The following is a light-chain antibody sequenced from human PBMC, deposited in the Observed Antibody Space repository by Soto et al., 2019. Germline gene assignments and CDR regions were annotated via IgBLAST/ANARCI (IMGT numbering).Light chain of an antibody. Sequence: PGERATLSCRTSQSVSGDYLAWYQQKPGQPPRLLIYGASSRATGAPDRFSGSGSGTDFTLTISRLEPEDFAVYYCQQYDNYLTFGPGTKVDIK. CDR2: GAS. CDR1: QSVSGDY. J-gene: IGKJ3*01. V-gene: IGKV3-20*01. CDR3: QQYDNYLT.